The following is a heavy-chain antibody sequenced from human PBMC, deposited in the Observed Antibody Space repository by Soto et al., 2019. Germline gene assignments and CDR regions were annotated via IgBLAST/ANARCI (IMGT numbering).Heavy chain of an antibody. CDR1: GFTFSRYS. CDR3: ARESEDLTSNFDY. CDR2: ISSTTNYI. Sequence: GGSLRLSCAASGFTFSRYSMNWVRQAPGKGLEWVPSISSTTNYIYYADSMKGRFTVSRDNAKNSVYLDMNSLSAEDTAVYYCARESEDLTSNFDYWGQGTLVTVSS. J-gene: IGHJ4*02. V-gene: IGHV3-21*01.